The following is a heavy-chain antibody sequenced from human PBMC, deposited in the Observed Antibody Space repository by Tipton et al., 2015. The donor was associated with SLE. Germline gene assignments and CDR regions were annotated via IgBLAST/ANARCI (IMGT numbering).Heavy chain of an antibody. CDR3: ARGVHGNSSTSRLMDV. J-gene: IGHJ6*04. Sequence: TLSLTCTVSGGSISSSSYYWGWIRQPPGKGLEWIGTIYYSGGTFYNPSLKSRVTISVDTPKNQFSLKLRSVTAADTAAYYCARGVHGNSSTSRLMDVWGKGTTVTVSS. D-gene: IGHD2-2*01. CDR1: GGSISSSSYY. CDR2: IYYSGGT. V-gene: IGHV4-39*07.